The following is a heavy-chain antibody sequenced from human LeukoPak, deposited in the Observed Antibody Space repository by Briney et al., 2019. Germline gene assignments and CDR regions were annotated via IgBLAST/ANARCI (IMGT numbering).Heavy chain of an antibody. D-gene: IGHD6-13*01. V-gene: IGHV3-7*01. CDR2: IKQDGSEK. J-gene: IGHJ4*02. CDR1: GFTFSSYW. Sequence: GGSLRLSCAASGFTFSSYWMSWGRQAPGKGLEWVANIKQDGSEKYYVDSVKGRFTISRDNAKNSLYLQMNSLRAEDTAVYYCARVFRSSGSSWYDPYFDYWGQGTLVTVSS. CDR3: ARVFRSSGSSWYDPYFDY.